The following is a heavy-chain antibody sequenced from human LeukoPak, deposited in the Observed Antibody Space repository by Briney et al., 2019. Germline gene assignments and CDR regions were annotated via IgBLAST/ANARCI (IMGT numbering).Heavy chain of an antibody. CDR3: ARPGTVTDAFDI. Sequence: SETLSLTCTVSGGSISRSSYYWGWIRQTPGKGLEWIGSIYYRGSTYYKSSLKSRVTISLDTSKNQFSLKLSSVTAADTAVYYCARPGTVTDAFDIWGQGTMVTVSS. CDR2: IYYRGST. J-gene: IGHJ3*02. V-gene: IGHV4-39*07. D-gene: IGHD4-17*01. CDR1: GGSISRSSYY.